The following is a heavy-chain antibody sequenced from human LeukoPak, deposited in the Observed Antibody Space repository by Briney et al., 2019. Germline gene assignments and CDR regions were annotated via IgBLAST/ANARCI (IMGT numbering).Heavy chain of an antibody. CDR1: GYTFTNYF. Sequence: ASVKVSCKASGYTFTNYFMHWVRQAPGQGLEWMGMIYPRDGSTSYAQKFQGRVTVTRDTSTSTVHMELSGLRSEDTAVYYCARDQEGFDYWGQGTLVTVSS. J-gene: IGHJ4*02. CDR3: ARDQEGFDY. V-gene: IGHV1-46*01. CDR2: IYPRDGST.